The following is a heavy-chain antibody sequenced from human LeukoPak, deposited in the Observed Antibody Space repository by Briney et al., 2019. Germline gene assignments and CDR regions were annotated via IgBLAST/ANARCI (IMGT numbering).Heavy chain of an antibody. CDR1: GFTVSSSY. CDR2: IYSGGST. CDR3: ARDFRSRYYGMDV. D-gene: IGHD2-2*01. Sequence: PGGSLRLSCAASGFTVSSSYMSWVRQAPGKGLEWVSVIYSGGSTYYADSVKGRFTITRDNSKNTLYLQMNSLRAEDTAVYYCARDFRSRYYGMDVWGQGTTVTVSS. J-gene: IGHJ6*02. V-gene: IGHV3-66*01.